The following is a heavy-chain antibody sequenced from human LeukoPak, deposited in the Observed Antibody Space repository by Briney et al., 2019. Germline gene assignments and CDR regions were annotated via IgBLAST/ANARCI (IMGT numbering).Heavy chain of an antibody. V-gene: IGHV3-23*01. J-gene: IGHJ4*02. CDR2: TSSSDAGT. D-gene: IGHD3-9*01. CDR1: GFTLSTYA. Sequence: PGGSLRLSCAASGFTLSTYAMSWVRQTLGKGLEWVAATSSSDAGTYHADSVRGRFTISRDNSKNTLYLQMNSLRAEDTAVYYCAKGNYDILTGYYPTPLRYWGQGTLVTVSS. CDR3: AKGNYDILTGYYPTPLRY.